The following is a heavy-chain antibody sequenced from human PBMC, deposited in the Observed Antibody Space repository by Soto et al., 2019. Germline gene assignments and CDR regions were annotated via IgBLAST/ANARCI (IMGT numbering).Heavy chain of an antibody. D-gene: IGHD1-1*01. CDR2: ISSSSSYI. V-gene: IGHV3-21*01. CDR1: GFTFSSYS. Sequence: EVQLVESGGGLVKPGGSLRLSCAASGFTFSSYSMNWVRQAPGKGLEWVSSISSSSSYIYYADSVKGRFTISRDNAKNALYLQMHRLRAADTAVYYCAREGWNAYSDYWGQGTLVTVSS. CDR3: AREGWNAYSDY. J-gene: IGHJ4*02.